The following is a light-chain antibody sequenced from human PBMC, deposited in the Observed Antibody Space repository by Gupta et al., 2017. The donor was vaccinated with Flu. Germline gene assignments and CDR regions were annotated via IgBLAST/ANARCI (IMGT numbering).Light chain of an antibody. CDR1: QSLLYSDGKSY. CDR3: MQSLQLANS. J-gene: IGKJ4*01. V-gene: IGKV2D-29*01. CDR2: EVS. Sequence: DIVMTQTPLSLSVTPGQPASISCKSSQSLLYSDGKSYLHWYLQRPGQTPQLLIYEVSNRGSGLPDRINGSGSGTDFRLKIRRMEAEDVGVYCSMQSLQLANSFGGGTKVEIK.